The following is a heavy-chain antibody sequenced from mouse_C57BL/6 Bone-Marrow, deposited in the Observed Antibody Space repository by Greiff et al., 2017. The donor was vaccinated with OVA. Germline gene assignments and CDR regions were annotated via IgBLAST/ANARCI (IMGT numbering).Heavy chain of an antibody. D-gene: IGHD5-1*01. CDR2: IRSKSNNYAT. J-gene: IGHJ4*01. Sequence: EVKLEESGGGLVQPKGSLKLSCAASGFSFNTYAMNWVRQAPGKGLEWVARIRSKSNNYATYYADSVKDRFTISRDDSESMLYLQMNNLKTEDTAMYYCVGSNYAMDYWGQGTSVTVSS. V-gene: IGHV10-1*01. CDR3: VGSNYAMDY. CDR1: GFSFNTYA.